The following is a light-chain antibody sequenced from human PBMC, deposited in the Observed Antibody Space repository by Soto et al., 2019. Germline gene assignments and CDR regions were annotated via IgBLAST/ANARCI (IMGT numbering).Light chain of an antibody. V-gene: IGLV2-23*01. Sequence: QSALTQPASVSGSPGQSITISCTGTSSDVGSYNLVSWYQQHPGKAPKLIIYEGSKRPSGVSNRFSGSKSGNTASLTISGLQAEDEADYYCCSYVGSGNYVFGIGTKLTVL. CDR2: EGS. J-gene: IGLJ1*01. CDR3: CSYVGSGNYV. CDR1: SSDVGSYNL.